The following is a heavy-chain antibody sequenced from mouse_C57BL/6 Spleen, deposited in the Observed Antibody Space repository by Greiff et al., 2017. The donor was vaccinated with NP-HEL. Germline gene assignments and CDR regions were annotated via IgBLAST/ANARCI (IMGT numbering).Heavy chain of an antibody. D-gene: IGHD3-2*02. CDR2: IWSGGST. Sequence: QVQLKESGPGLVQPSQSLSIPCTVSGFSLTSYGVHWVRQSPGKGLEWLGVIWSGGSTDYNAAFISRLSISKDNSKSQVFFKMNSLQADDTARYYCARNSRQTAQATWFAYWGQGTLVTVSA. V-gene: IGHV2-2*01. CDR3: ARNSRQTAQATWFAY. CDR1: GFSLTSYG. J-gene: IGHJ3*01.